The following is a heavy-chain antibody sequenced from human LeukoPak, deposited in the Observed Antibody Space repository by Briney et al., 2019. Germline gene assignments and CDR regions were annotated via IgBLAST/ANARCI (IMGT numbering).Heavy chain of an antibody. D-gene: IGHD1-26*01. CDR1: GFIFSNYG. Sequence: GGSLRLSCTTSGFIFSNYGMHWVRQAPGKGLEWVAFIRHDGSNKYYADSVKGRFTISRDNSENTLYLQMNSLRGEDTAVYYCARDGYSGSYYRLYYFFMDVWGKGTTVTVSS. V-gene: IGHV3-30*02. CDR2: IRHDGSNK. J-gene: IGHJ6*03. CDR3: ARDGYSGSYYRLYYFFMDV.